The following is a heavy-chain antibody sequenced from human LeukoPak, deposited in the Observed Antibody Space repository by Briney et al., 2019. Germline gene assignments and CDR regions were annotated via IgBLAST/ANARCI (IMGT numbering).Heavy chain of an antibody. V-gene: IGHV4-61*02. CDR1: GGSISSGSYY. D-gene: IGHD5-18*01. CDR2: IYTSGST. CDR3: ARERGYSYGLDGFDI. J-gene: IGHJ3*02. Sequence: PSETLSLTCTVSGGSISSGSYYWSWIRQPAGKGLEWIGRIYTSGSTNYNPSLQSRVTISVDTSKNLFSLKLRSVTAADTAMYYCARERGYSYGLDGFDIWGQATMVTVSS.